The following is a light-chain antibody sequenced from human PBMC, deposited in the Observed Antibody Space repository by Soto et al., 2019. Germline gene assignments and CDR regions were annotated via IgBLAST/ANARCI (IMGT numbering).Light chain of an antibody. J-gene: IGLJ1*01. Sequence: QAALTQPASVSGSPGQSSTISCTGTSSDVGGYDSVSWYQRHPGKAPELMMYEGVNRPSWVSNRFSGSKSGNTASLTISGLQAEYESDDYVCSFASRSTYVFGTGTKLTVL. V-gene: IGLV2-14*01. CDR3: CSFASRSTYV. CDR1: SSDVGGYDS. CDR2: EGV.